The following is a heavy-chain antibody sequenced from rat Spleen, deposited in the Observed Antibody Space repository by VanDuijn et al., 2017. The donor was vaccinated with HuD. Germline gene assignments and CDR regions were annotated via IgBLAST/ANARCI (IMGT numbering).Heavy chain of an antibody. CDR3: TRVNYPGITTYYYVMDA. CDR1: GFTFNNYW. D-gene: IGHD1-4*01. Sequence: EVQLVESGGGLVQPGRSLKLSCVASGFTFNNYWMTWIRQAPGKGLEWVASITNTGGSTYYPDSVKGRFTISRDNAKSTLYLQMNSLRSEDTATYYCTRVNYPGITTYYYVMDAWGQGASVTVSS. CDR2: ITNTGGST. J-gene: IGHJ4*01. V-gene: IGHV5-31*01.